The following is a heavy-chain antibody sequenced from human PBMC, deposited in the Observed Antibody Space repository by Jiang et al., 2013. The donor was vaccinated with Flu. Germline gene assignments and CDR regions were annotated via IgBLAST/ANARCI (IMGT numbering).Heavy chain of an antibody. Sequence: QSGSELKKPGASVKVSCKASGYTFTNYAMNWVRQAPGQGLEWMGWINTNTGNPTYAQGFTGRFVFSLDTSVSTAYLQISNLKAEDTAVYYCARGDCSSTTCYGVDYWGQGTLGHRLL. D-gene: IGHD2-2*01. J-gene: IGHJ4*02. CDR2: INTNTGNP. CDR1: GYTFTNYA. CDR3: ARGDCSSTTCYGVDY. V-gene: IGHV7-4-1*02.